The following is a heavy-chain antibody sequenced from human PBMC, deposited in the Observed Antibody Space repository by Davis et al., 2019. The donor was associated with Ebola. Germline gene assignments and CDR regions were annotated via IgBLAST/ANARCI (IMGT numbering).Heavy chain of an antibody. CDR1: GGSISSYY. J-gene: IGHJ6*02. Sequence: PSETLSLTCTVSGGSISSYYWSWIRQPAGKGLEWIGRIYTSGSTNYNPYLKSRVTMSVDTSKNQFSLKLSSVTAADTAVYYCARDRPDYGDSGGMDVWGQGTTVTVSS. CDR3: ARDRPDYGDSGGMDV. V-gene: IGHV4-4*07. D-gene: IGHD4-17*01. CDR2: IYTSGST.